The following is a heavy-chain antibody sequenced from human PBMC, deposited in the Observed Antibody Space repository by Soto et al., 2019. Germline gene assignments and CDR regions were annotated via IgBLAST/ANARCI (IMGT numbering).Heavy chain of an antibody. J-gene: IGHJ4*02. D-gene: IGHD3-3*02. V-gene: IGHV3-33*01. Sequence: QVQLVESGGGVVQPGTSLRLSCAASGFTVSTHGMHWVRQAPGKGLEWVAHMWHDGTRENYVDSVKGRFTISRDTSKNTVYLQMNSLRAEDTAVYYCARDLALNGLDYRGQGTLVTVSP. CDR2: MWHDGTRE. CDR3: ARDLALNGLDY. CDR1: GFTVSTHG.